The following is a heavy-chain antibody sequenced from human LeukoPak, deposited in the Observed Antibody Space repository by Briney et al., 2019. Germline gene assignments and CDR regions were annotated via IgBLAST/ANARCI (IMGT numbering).Heavy chain of an antibody. CDR3: ARTYCSGGSCFVDY. J-gene: IGHJ4*02. D-gene: IGHD2-15*01. Sequence: SETLSLTCTVSGGSISDYYWNWIRQPAGKGLEWIGRIYTTGNTNYNPSLKSRVTMSVDTSKNQFSLKLSFVTAADTAVYYCARTYCSGGSCFVDYWGQGTLVTVSS. CDR1: GGSISDYY. V-gene: IGHV4-4*07. CDR2: IYTTGNT.